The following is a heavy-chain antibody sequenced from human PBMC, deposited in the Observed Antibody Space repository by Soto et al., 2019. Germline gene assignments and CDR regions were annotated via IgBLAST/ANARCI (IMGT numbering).Heavy chain of an antibody. V-gene: IGHV4-39*07. D-gene: IGHD4-17*01. CDR2: IYHSGST. Sequence: SETLSLTCTVSGASISSSDYYWGWIRQPPGKGLEWIGNIYHSGSTNYNPSLKSRVTISLDKSKNQFSLKLSSVTAADTAVYYCARDAYGDYRGYWGQGTLVTVSS. CDR3: ARDAYGDYRGY. J-gene: IGHJ4*02. CDR1: GASISSSDYY.